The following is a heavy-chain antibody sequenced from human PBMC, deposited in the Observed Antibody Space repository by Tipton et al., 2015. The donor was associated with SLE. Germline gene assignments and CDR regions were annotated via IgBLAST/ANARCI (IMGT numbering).Heavy chain of an antibody. Sequence: QLVQSGAEVKKPGSSVKLSCKASGGIFHRYAIIWVRQAPGQRLEWMGGISGIASYAQEFQGRVTITADGSTSTAYMELRSLRSDDTAVYYCARAPRFKQQLMPIDYWGQGTLVTVSS. CDR2: ISGIA. CDR3: ARAPRFKQQLMPIDY. D-gene: IGHD6-13*01. CDR1: GGIFHRYA. J-gene: IGHJ4*02. V-gene: IGHV1-69*01.